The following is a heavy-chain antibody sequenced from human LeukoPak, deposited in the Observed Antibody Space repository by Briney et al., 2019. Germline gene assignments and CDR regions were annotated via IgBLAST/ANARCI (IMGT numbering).Heavy chain of an antibody. Sequence: GGSLRLSCAASGFTFSSYSMNWVRQAPGKGLEWVSAISGSGGSTYYADSVKGRFTISRDNSKNTLYLQMNSLRAEDTAVYYCAKGYCSSTSCPMDIWGQGTMVTVSS. CDR2: ISGSGGST. CDR1: GFTFSSYS. CDR3: AKGYCSSTSCPMDI. J-gene: IGHJ3*02. V-gene: IGHV3-23*01. D-gene: IGHD2-2*01.